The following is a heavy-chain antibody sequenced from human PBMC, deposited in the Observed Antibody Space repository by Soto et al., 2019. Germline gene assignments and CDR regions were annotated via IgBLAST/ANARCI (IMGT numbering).Heavy chain of an antibody. Sequence: PSETLSLTCAVSGGSISSSNWWSWVRQPPGNGLEWIGEIYHSGSTNYNLSLKSRVTISVDKSKNQFSLKLSSVTAADTAVYYCARVGVLRFLEWSGYGMDVWGQGTTVNVSS. CDR1: GGSISSSNW. J-gene: IGHJ6*02. CDR3: ARVGVLRFLEWSGYGMDV. D-gene: IGHD3-3*01. CDR2: IYHSGST. V-gene: IGHV4-4*02.